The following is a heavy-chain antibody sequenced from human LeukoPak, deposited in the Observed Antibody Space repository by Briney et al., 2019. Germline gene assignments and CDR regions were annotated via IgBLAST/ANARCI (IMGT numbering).Heavy chain of an antibody. J-gene: IGHJ1*01. V-gene: IGHV3-23*01. CDR3: ARDEGYFQH. CDR2: ISGSGGST. Sequence: GGSLRLSCAASGFTFSDYGMSWVRQAPGKGLQWVSSISGSGGSTYYADSVKGRFTISRDNAKNSLYLQMNSLRAEDTAVYYCARDEGYFQHWGQGTLVTVSS. CDR1: GFTFSDYG.